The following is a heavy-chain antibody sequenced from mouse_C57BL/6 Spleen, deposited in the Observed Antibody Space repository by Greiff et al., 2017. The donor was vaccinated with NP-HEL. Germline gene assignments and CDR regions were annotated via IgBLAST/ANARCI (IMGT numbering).Heavy chain of an antibody. Sequence: QVQLQQSGPELVKPGASVKISCKASGYAFSSSWMNWVKQRPGKGLEWIGRIYPGDGDTNYNGKFKGKATLTADKSSSTAYMQLSSLTSEDSAVYFCARGGYDLSWFAYWGQGTLVTVSA. J-gene: IGHJ3*01. V-gene: IGHV1-82*01. CDR1: GYAFSSSW. D-gene: IGHD2-3*01. CDR2: IYPGDGDT. CDR3: ARGGYDLSWFAY.